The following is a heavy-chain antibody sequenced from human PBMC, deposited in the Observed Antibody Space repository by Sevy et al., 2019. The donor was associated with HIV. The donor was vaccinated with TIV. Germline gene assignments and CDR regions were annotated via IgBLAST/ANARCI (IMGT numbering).Heavy chain of an antibody. J-gene: IGHJ4*02. Sequence: GGSLRLSCAASGFTFDDYAMYWVRQAPGKGLEWVSGISWNSGTIGYADSVKGRFTISRDNAKNSLYLQMNSLRAEDTALYYCARQRGVVLVPAAPFDYWGQGTLVTVSS. CDR2: ISWNSGTI. CDR3: ARQRGVVLVPAAPFDY. D-gene: IGHD2-2*01. CDR1: GFTFDDYA. V-gene: IGHV3-9*01.